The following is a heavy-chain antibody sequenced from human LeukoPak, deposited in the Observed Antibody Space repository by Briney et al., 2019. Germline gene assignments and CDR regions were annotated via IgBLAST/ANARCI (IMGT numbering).Heavy chain of an antibody. J-gene: IGHJ4*02. V-gene: IGHV3-30*04. CDR3: ARDRRGGDYEGHFDY. CDR1: GFTFSSYA. CDR2: ISYDGSNK. D-gene: IGHD4-17*01. Sequence: GGSLRLSCAASGFTFSSYAMHWVRQAPGKGLEGVAVISYDGSNKYYADSVKGRFTISRDNSKNTLYLQMNSLRAEDTAVYYCARDRRGGDYEGHFDYWGQGTLVTVSS.